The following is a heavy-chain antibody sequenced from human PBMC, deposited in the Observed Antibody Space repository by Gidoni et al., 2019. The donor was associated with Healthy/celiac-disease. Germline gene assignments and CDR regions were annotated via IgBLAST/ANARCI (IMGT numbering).Heavy chain of an antibody. CDR3: AKDLEIHTIEAAAGLFDY. V-gene: IGHV3-23*01. J-gene: IGHJ4*02. CDR2: ISGSGGST. Sequence: EVQLLESGGGLVQPGGSLRLSCAASGFTFSSYARGWVRQAPGKGLEWVAAISGSGGSTYYADSVKGRFTISRDNSKNTLYLQMNSLRAEDTAVYYCAKDLEIHTIEAAAGLFDYWGQGTLVTVSS. D-gene: IGHD6-13*01. CDR1: GFTFSSYA.